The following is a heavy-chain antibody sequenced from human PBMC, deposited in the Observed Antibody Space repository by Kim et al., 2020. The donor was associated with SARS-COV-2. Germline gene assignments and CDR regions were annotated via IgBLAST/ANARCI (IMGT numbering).Heavy chain of an antibody. V-gene: IGHV4-59*08. CDR3: ARHTRRLAADYFQH. D-gene: IGHD6-25*01. J-gene: IGHJ1*01. CDR2: IYYSGST. CDR1: GGSISSYY. Sequence: SETLSLTCTVSGGSISSYYWSWIRQPPGKGLEWIGYIYYSGSTNYNPFLKSRVTISVDTSKNHFSLKLSSVTAADTAVYYCARHTRRLAADYFQHGGQG.